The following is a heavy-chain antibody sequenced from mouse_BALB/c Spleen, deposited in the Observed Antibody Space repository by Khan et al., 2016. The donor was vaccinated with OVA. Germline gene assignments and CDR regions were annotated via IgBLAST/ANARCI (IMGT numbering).Heavy chain of an antibody. CDR1: GFTFSSFG. CDR2: INSGSTTI. CDR3: ARGNWAY. J-gene: IGHJ2*01. V-gene: IGHV5-17*02. Sequence: VQLKESGGGLVQPGGSRKLSCAASGFTFSSFGMHWVRQAPEKGLEWVAYINSGSTTIYYADPVKGRFTISRDNPKNTLFLQMTSLRSEDTAMYYCARGNWAYWGQGTTLTVYS. D-gene: IGHD4-1*01.